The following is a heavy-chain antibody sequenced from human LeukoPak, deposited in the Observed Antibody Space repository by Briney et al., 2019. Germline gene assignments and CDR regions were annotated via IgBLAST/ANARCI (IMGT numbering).Heavy chain of an antibody. D-gene: IGHD2-2*01. CDR2: INPSGGST. V-gene: IGHV1-46*01. CDR1: RYTFTSYY. CDR3: ARGHCSSTSCYESDAFDI. J-gene: IGHJ3*02. Sequence: ASVKVSCKASRYTFTSYYMHWVRQAPGQGLEWMGIINPSGGSTSYAQKFQGRVTMTRDTSTSTVYMELSSLRSEDTAVYYCARGHCSSTSCYESDAFDIWGQGTMVTVSS.